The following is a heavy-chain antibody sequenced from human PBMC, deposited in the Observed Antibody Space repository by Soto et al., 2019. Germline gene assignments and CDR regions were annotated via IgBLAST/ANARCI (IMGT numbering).Heavy chain of an antibody. CDR3: AKGAGSTYYYDSSGYSHFDY. D-gene: IGHD3-22*01. J-gene: IGHJ4*02. V-gene: IGHV3-23*01. CDR1: GFTFSSYA. Sequence: GGSLRLSCAASGFTFSSYAMSWVRQAPGKGLEWVSAISGSGGSTYYADSVKGRFTISRDNSKNTLYLQMNSLRAEDTAVYYCAKGAGSTYYYDSSGYSHFDYWGQGTLVTVSS. CDR2: ISGSGGST.